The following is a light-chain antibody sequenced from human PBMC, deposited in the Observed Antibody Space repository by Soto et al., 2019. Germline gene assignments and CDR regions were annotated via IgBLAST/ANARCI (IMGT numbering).Light chain of an antibody. CDR1: SSDVRGYNY. J-gene: IGLJ1*01. CDR3: SSYTSSSTRV. Sequence: QSALTQPASVSGSPGQSITISCTGTSSDVRGYNYVSWYQQHPGKAPKLIIYDVTNRPSGVSNRFSGSKSGNTASLTISGLQAEDEADYYCSSYTSSSTRVFGTGTKLTVL. V-gene: IGLV2-14*01. CDR2: DVT.